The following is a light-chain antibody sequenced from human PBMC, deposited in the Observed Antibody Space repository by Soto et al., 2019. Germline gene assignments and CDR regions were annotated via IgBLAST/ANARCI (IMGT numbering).Light chain of an antibody. CDR2: EGH. J-gene: IGLJ1*01. V-gene: IGLV2-23*01. Sequence: QSALAQPASVSGSPGQSITISCTGTSGCVGSFSLGSWYQQHPEKAPKVMISEGHRRPSGVPDRFSGSTSVNSASLTISGLLAYDESYDFFVWYLGAATYGSGSGTKVPAL. CDR3: VWYLGAATYG. CDR1: SGCVGSFSL.